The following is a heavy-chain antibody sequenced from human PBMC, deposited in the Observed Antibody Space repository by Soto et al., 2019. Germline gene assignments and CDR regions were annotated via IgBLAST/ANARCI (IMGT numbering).Heavy chain of an antibody. CDR1: GGSISSYY. D-gene: IGHD6-6*01. CDR2: IYTSGST. V-gene: IGHV4-4*07. Sequence: SETLSLTCTVSGGSISSYYWGWIRQPAGKGLEWIGRIYTSGSTNYNPSLKSRVTMSVDTSKNQFSLKLSSVTAADTAVYYCARGVYGGSSSPYPLFFDYWGQGTLITVSS. J-gene: IGHJ4*02. CDR3: ARGVYGGSSSPYPLFFDY.